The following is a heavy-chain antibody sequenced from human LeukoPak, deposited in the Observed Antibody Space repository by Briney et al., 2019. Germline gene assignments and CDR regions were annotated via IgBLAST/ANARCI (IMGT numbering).Heavy chain of an antibody. V-gene: IGHV1-46*01. CDR2: INPSGGST. D-gene: IGHD2-2*01. Sequence: ASVNVSCRASGYTFTIYYMHWVRQAPGQGREGRGLINPSGGSTSYAQKFQGRVTMTRDTSTSTVYMELSSLRSEDTAVYYCARGCSSTSCYLPSWFDPWGQGTLVTVSS. CDR3: ARGCSSTSCYLPSWFDP. J-gene: IGHJ5*02. CDR1: GYTFTIYY.